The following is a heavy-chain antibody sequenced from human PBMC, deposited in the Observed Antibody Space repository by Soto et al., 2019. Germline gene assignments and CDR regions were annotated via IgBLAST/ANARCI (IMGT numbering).Heavy chain of an antibody. J-gene: IGHJ4*02. Sequence: LRLSCAASGFTFSAYAFHWVRQAPGKGLEWLSVISYDGRETHYADSVEGRFIISRDSSKKTAYLQMNSLRGDDTAVYFCATDPVAVTGSFIDSWGQGTLVTVSS. V-gene: IGHV3-30-3*01. D-gene: IGHD2-21*02. CDR3: ATDPVAVTGSFIDS. CDR2: ISYDGRET. CDR1: GFTFSAYA.